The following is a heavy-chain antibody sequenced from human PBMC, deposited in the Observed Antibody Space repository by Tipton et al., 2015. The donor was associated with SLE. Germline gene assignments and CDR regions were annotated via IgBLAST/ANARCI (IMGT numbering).Heavy chain of an antibody. V-gene: IGHV3-74*01. CDR1: GFRISDYW. CDR3: ANEGVIAPSDAFDI. CDR2: LNSDETST. Sequence: SLRLSCAASGFRISDYWMYWVRQAPGKGLVWVSRLNSDETSTGYADFVKGRFTISRDNGKNTAYLQMNSLRAEDTAVYYCANEGVIAPSDAFDIWGQGTMVTVSS. D-gene: IGHD2-21*01. J-gene: IGHJ3*02.